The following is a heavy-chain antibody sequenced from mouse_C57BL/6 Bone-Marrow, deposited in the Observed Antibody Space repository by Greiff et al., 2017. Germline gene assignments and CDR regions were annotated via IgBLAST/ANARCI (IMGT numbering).Heavy chain of an antibody. CDR1: GYTFTDYN. CDR2: INPNNGGT. V-gene: IGHV1-18*01. D-gene: IGHD1-1*01. CDR3: ARLAITTVVPPWFAY. J-gene: IGHJ3*01. Sequence: EVQLQQSGPELVKPGASVKIPCKASGYTFTDYNMDWVKQSHGKSLEWIGDINPNNGGTIYNQKFKGKATLTVDKSSSTAYMELRSLTSEDTAVYYCARLAITTVVPPWFAYWGQGTLVTVSA.